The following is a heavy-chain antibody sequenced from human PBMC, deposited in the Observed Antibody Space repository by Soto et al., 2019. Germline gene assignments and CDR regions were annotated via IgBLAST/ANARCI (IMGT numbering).Heavy chain of an antibody. D-gene: IGHD1-26*01. CDR3: AKVIVGPMTFDC. J-gene: IGHJ4*02. V-gene: IGHV3-23*01. CDR1: GFIFNNYA. CDR2: ISSSGCST. Sequence: LRLSCAASGFIFNNYAMNWVRQAPGKGLEWVSAISSSGCSTFYADSVKGRFTISRDNSKNTLYFQMNSLRAEDTAIYYCAKVIVGPMTFDCWGQGTLVTVSS.